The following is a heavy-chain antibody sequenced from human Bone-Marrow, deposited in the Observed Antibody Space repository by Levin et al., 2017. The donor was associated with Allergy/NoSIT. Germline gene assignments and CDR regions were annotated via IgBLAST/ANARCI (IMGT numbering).Heavy chain of an antibody. J-gene: IGHJ4*02. CDR3: ATLNSGFASY. D-gene: IGHD5-12*01. V-gene: IGHV3-21*01. CDR2: IGSDSYYM. Sequence: SCAASEFSFTPYTLNWVRQAPGKGLEWVSSIGSDSYYMYYADSVRGRFTISRDNAKKTLFLQMDDLRAEDTAVYYCATLNSGFASYWGQGTLVTVSS. CDR1: EFSFTPYT.